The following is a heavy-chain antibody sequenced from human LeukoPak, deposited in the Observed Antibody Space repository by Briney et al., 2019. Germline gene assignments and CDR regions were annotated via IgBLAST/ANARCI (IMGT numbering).Heavy chain of an antibody. J-gene: IGHJ4*02. CDR2: ISYDGSNI. CDR3: AKVGCGSGYCAFDY. V-gene: IGHV3-30*18. D-gene: IGHD3-22*01. CDR1: GLTFSSYG. Sequence: PGGSLRLSCVASGLTFSSYGMHWVSQAPGKGLEWVAVISYDGSNIYYAASVKGRFTISRDNSKNTLYLQMNSLRAEDTAVYYCAKVGCGSGYCAFDYWGQGTLVTVSS.